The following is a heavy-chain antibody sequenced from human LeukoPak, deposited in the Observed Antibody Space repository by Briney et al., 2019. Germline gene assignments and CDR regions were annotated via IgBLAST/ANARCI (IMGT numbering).Heavy chain of an antibody. V-gene: IGHV4-59*11. CDR1: GGSIESHF. CDR3: ASRYNWNHFDY. D-gene: IGHD1-20*01. Sequence: PSETLSLTCIVSGGSIESHFWSWVRQAPGKGLEWIGYIFDSRTTNYNPSLKNRVTMSLDTSKNQFSLKLTSVTAADTAVYYCASRYNWNHFDYWGHGTLVTVSS. J-gene: IGHJ4*01. CDR2: IFDSRTT.